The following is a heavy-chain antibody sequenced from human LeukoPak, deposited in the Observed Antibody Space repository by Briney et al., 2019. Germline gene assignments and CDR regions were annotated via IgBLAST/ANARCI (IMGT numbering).Heavy chain of an antibody. CDR2: ISAYNGNT. J-gene: IGHJ2*01. CDR3: ARETRWRTASGFDL. Sequence: GASVKVSCKASGYTFTNYDISWVRQAPGQGLEWMGWISAYNGNTNYAQKLQGRVTMTTDTSTSTAYMELRSLRSDDTAVYYCARETRWRTASGFDLWGRGTLVTVSS. D-gene: IGHD4-23*01. V-gene: IGHV1-18*01. CDR1: GYTFTNYD.